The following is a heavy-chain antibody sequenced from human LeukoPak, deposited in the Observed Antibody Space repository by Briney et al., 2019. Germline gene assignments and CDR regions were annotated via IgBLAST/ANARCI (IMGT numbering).Heavy chain of an antibody. CDR2: IYHSGST. Sequence: TETLSLTCAVAGGSISGTNWWSWVRQPPGKGLEWIGEIYHSGSTNYNPSLKSRGNISVDKSKNLFSLKLTSVTAADTAVYYCARKDDSRGYGPFDYWGQGTLVTVSS. V-gene: IGHV4-4*02. CDR3: ARKDDSRGYGPFDY. J-gene: IGHJ4*02. CDR1: GGSISGTNW. D-gene: IGHD3-22*01.